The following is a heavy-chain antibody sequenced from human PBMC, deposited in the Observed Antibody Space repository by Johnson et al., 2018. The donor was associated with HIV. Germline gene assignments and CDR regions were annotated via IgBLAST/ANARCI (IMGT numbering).Heavy chain of an antibody. CDR1: RFTFSDYY. V-gene: IGHV3-15*01. CDR2: IKSKTDGGTT. CDR3: TTDAGYFV. D-gene: IGHD5-12*01. Sequence: VQLVESGGGLVKPGGSLRLSCAASRFTFSDYYMSWIRQAPGKGLEWVGRIKSKTDGGTTDYAAPVKGRFTISRDDSKNTLYLQMNSLKTEDTAVYFCTTDAGYFVWGQGTMVTVSS. J-gene: IGHJ3*01.